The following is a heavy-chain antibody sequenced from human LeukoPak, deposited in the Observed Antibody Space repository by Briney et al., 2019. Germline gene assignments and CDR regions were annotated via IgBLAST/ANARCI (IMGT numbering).Heavy chain of an antibody. D-gene: IGHD3-3*01. CDR1: GGSISSGDYY. V-gene: IGHV4-30-4*08. CDR3: ARVTDFWSGYLHYFDY. J-gene: IGHJ4*02. CDR2: IYYSGST. Sequence: SQTLSLTCTVSGGSISSGDYYWSWLRQPPGKGLEWIGYIYYSGSTYYNPSLKSRVTISVDTSKNQFSLKLSSVTAADTAVYYCARVTDFWSGYLHYFDYWGQGTLVTVSS.